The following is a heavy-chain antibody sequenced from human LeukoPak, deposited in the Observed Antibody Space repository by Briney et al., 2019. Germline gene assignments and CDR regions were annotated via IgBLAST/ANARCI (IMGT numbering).Heavy chain of an antibody. J-gene: IGHJ4*02. Sequence: LAGGSLRLSCAASGFTFSSYSMNWVRQAPGKGLEWVSYISSSSSTIYYADSVKGRFTISRDNAKNSLYLQMNSLRAEDTAVYYCAKDKSSSWLQPSFDYWGQGTLVTVSS. CDR3: AKDKSSSWLQPSFDY. CDR2: ISSSSSTI. CDR1: GFTFSSYS. D-gene: IGHD6-13*01. V-gene: IGHV3-48*01.